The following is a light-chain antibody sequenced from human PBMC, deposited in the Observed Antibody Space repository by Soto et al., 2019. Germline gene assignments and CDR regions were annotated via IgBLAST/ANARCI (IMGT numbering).Light chain of an antibody. CDR1: SSDIGVYNH. J-gene: IGLJ1*01. CDR3: TSFTSRSTLV. CDR2: EVS. V-gene: IGLV2-14*01. Sequence: QSVLTQPASVSGSRGQSITISCTGTSSDIGVYNHVSWYQQHPGKVPKLMIFEVSNRPSGVSTRFSASKSGNTASLTISGLQAEDEANYYCTSFTSRSTLVFGTGTKVTVL.